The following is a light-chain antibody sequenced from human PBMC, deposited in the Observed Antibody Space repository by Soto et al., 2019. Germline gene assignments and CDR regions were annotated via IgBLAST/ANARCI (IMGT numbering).Light chain of an antibody. CDR1: QSISTSS. CDR2: GAS. V-gene: IGKV3D-20*02. J-gene: IGKJ5*01. Sequence: EIGLTDSPGTLSLSRWERATLNCRASQSISTSSLAWYRQKPGQAPRLLIYGASTRATGIPARFSGSGSGTEFTLSINSLEPEDSAVYYCQQRSNWPSITFGQGTRLEIK. CDR3: QQRSNWPSIT.